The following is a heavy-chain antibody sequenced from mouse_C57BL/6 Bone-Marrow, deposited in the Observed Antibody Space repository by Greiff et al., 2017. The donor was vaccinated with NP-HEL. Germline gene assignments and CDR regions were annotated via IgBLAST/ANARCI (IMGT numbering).Heavy chain of an antibody. V-gene: IGHV1-42*01. J-gene: IGHJ1*03. CDR2: INPSTGGT. Sequence: VQLQQSGPELVKPGASVKISCKASGYSFTGYYMNWVKQSPEKSLEWIGEINPSTGGTTYNQKFKAKATLTVDKSSSTAYMLLKSLTSEDSAVYYCASAGGSSRYWYFDVWGTGTTVTVSS. CDR3: ASAGGSSRYWYFDV. D-gene: IGHD1-1*01. CDR1: GYSFTGYY.